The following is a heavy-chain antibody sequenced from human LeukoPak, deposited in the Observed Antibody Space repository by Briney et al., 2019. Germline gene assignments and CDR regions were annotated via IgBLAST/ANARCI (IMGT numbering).Heavy chain of an antibody. CDR1: GYTFTSYD. CDR2: MNPNSGNT. CDR3: ARSMYYDFWSGYYLTFDP. D-gene: IGHD3-3*01. Sequence: GASVTVSRTASGYTFTSYDINWVRQATGQGLEWMGWMNPNSGNTGYAQKFQGRVTMTRNTSISTAYMELSSLRSEDTAVYYCARSMYYDFWSGYYLTFDPWGQGTLVTVSS. J-gene: IGHJ5*02. V-gene: IGHV1-8*01.